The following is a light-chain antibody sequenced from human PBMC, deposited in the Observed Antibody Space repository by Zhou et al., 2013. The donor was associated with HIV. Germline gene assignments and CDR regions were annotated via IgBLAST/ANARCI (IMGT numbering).Light chain of an antibody. CDR1: QSVTSNY. CDR2: GAS. V-gene: IGKV3-20*01. Sequence: EIVLTQSPGALSLSPGERATLSCRASQSVTSNYLAWYQQKPGQAPSLLIFGASSRATGIPDRFSGSGSGTDFTLTISRLEPEDFAVYFCQQYAKSPWTFGQGTKVTIK. CDR3: QQYAKSPWT. J-gene: IGKJ1*01.